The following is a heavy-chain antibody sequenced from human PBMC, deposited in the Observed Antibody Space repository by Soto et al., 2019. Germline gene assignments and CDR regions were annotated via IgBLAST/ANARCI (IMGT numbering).Heavy chain of an antibody. Sequence: GGSLRLSCSASGFTFSSYAMHWVRQAPGKGLEYVSSISTNGGSTHYADSVKGRFTISRDNSKNTQYLQMSSLRADDTAVYYCVKGEYYYDSSGYYPFDYWGQETLVTVSS. J-gene: IGHJ4*02. D-gene: IGHD3-22*01. V-gene: IGHV3-64D*06. CDR2: ISTNGGST. CDR3: VKGEYYYDSSGYYPFDY. CDR1: GFTFSSYA.